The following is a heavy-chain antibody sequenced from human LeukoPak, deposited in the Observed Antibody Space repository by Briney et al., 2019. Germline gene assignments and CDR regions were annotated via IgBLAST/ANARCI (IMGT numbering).Heavy chain of an antibody. V-gene: IGHV4-34*01. CDR3: ARVSGDYGSGSYLDY. D-gene: IGHD3-10*01. Sequence: SETLSLTCAVYGGSFSGYYWSWIRQPPGKGLEWIGEINHSGSTNYNPSPKSRVTISVDTSKNQFSPKLSSVTAADTAVYHCARVSGDYGSGSYLDYWGQGTLVTVSS. CDR2: INHSGST. CDR1: GGSFSGYY. J-gene: IGHJ4*02.